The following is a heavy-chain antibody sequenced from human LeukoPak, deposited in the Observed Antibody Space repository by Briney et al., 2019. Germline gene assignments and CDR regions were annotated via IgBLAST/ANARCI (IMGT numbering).Heavy chain of an antibody. V-gene: IGHV1-18*01. Sequence: GASVKVSCKASGYTFTSYGISWVRQAPGQGLEWMGWINGYNGNTNHAQKVQGRVTMTTDTSTSTAYMELRSLRSDDTAVYYCARGGENYYYYMDVWGKGTTVTVSS. CDR1: GYTFTSYG. CDR3: ARGGENYYYYMDV. J-gene: IGHJ6*03. CDR2: INGYNGNT. D-gene: IGHD3-10*01.